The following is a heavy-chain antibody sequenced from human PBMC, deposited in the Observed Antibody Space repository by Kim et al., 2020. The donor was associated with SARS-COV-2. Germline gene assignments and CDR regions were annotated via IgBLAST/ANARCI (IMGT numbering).Heavy chain of an antibody. J-gene: IGHJ4*02. V-gene: IGHV3-30*07. Sequence: SGKGLFTIATDNSKNTLYLQMNSMRAEDTAVYYCARDLGYCSSTSCENDYWGQGTLVTVSS. D-gene: IGHD2-2*01. CDR3: ARDLGYCSSTSCENDY.